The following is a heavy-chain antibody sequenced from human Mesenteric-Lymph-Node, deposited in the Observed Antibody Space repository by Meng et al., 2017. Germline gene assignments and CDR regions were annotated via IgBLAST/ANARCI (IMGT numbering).Heavy chain of an antibody. D-gene: IGHD3/OR15-3a*01. CDR3: ARDTDWHNFDH. CDR1: GFTFSGYW. J-gene: IGHJ4*02. CDR2: LNQDGSQT. V-gene: IGHV3-7*01. Sequence: GESLKISCAASGFTFSGYWMAWVRQVPGKGLEWVGNLNQDGSQTYYVDSVKGRFTISRDNAKNSLYLQMNSLRAEDTAVYFCARDTDWHNFDHWGQGTLVTVSS.